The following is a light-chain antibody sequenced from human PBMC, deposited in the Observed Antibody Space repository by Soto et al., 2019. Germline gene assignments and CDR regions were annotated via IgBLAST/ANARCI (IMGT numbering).Light chain of an antibody. CDR3: AAWDDSLV. CDR1: SSNIGSNY. J-gene: IGLJ2*01. Sequence: QSVLTQPPSASGTPGQRVTISCSGSSSNIGSNYVYWYQQLPGTAPKLLIYRNNQRPSGVPDRFSGSKSGTSASLAISGLRSEDDADYYCAAWDDSLVFGGGTKLTVL. CDR2: RNN. V-gene: IGLV1-47*01.